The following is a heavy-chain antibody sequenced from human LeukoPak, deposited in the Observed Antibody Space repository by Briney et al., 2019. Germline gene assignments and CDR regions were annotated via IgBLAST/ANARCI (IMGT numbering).Heavy chain of an antibody. CDR1: GGSISSGRYY. Sequence: PSETLSLTCTVSGGSISSGRYYWSWIRQPAGKGLEWIGRIYTSGSTNYNPSLKSRVTMSVDTSKNQFSLKLSSVTAADTAVYYCARVGSSRSAAGTTNWFDPWGQGTLVTVSS. CDR2: IYTSGST. J-gene: IGHJ5*02. CDR3: ARVGSSRSAAGTTNWFDP. V-gene: IGHV4-61*02. D-gene: IGHD6-13*01.